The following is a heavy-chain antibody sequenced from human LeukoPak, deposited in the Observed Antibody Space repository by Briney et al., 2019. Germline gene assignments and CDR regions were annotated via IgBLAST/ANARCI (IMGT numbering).Heavy chain of an antibody. D-gene: IGHD1-26*01. CDR2: ISGSGGRT. V-gene: IGHV3-23*01. CDR1: ALAFSSHA. J-gene: IGHJ4*02. CDR3: ARGAALVGTASFIFDY. Sequence: PGGSLRLSCAASALAFSSHAMSWVRQAPGKSLEWVSSISGSGGRTYYADSLRGRFTISRDNSKNTLFLQMHSLRAEDSAVYYCARGAALVGTASFIFDYWGQGILVTVSS.